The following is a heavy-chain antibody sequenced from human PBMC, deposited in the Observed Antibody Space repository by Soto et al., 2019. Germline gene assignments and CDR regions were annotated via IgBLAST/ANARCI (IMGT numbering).Heavy chain of an antibody. CDR2: IYYSGST. J-gene: IGHJ5*02. V-gene: IGHV4-39*07. Sequence: SETLSLTCTVSGGSISSRGYYWGWIRQPPGKGLEWIGTIYYSGSTYYNPSLKSRVTISVDTSKNQFSLKLSSVTAADTAVYYCARDGPYDFWFWFDPWGQGTLVTVSS. CDR3: ARDGPYDFWFWFDP. CDR1: GGSISSRGYY. D-gene: IGHD3-3*01.